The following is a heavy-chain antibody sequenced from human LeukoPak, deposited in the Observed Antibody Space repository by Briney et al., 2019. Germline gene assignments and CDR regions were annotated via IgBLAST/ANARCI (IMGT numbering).Heavy chain of an antibody. J-gene: IGHJ4*02. D-gene: IGHD6-13*01. CDR2: ISYDGSNK. CDR3: ARVHSSSWYPLLY. Sequence: GGSLRLSCAASGFTFSSYAMHWVRQAPGKGLEWVAVISYDGSNKYYADSGKGRFTISRDNSKNTLYLQMNSLRAEDTAVYYCARVHSSSWYPLLYWGQGTLVTVSS. CDR1: GFTFSSYA. V-gene: IGHV3-30*04.